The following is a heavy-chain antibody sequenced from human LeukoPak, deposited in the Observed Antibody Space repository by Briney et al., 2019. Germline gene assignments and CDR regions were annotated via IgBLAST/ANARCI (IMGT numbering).Heavy chain of an antibody. V-gene: IGHV3-48*01. CDR2: ISSSSSTI. CDR3: ARVLDYRVDY. CDR1: GFTFSSYS. J-gene: IGHJ4*02. D-gene: IGHD3/OR15-3a*01. Sequence: GGSLRLSCAASGFTFSSYSMNWVRQAPGKGLEWVSYISSSSSTIYYADSVKGRFTISRDNAKNSLYLQMNSLRAEDTAVYYCARVLDYRVDYWGQGTLVTVSS.